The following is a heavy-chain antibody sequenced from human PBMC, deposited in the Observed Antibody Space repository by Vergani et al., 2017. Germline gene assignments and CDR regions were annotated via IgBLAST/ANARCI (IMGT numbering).Heavy chain of an antibody. D-gene: IGHD3-22*01. Sequence: EVQLVESGGGLVKPGGSLRLSCAASGFTFSSYSMNWVRQAPGKGLEWVSSISSISSYIYYADSVKGRFTISRDNAKNSLYLQMNSLRAEDTAVYYCAKDNVPGYYDSSGDCDYWGQGTLVTVSS. CDR2: ISSISSYI. CDR3: AKDNVPGYYDSSGDCDY. V-gene: IGHV3-21*01. J-gene: IGHJ4*02. CDR1: GFTFSSYS.